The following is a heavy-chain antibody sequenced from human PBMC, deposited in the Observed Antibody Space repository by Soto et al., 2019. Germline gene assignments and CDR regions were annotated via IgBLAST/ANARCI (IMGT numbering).Heavy chain of an antibody. CDR1: GGTFSSYA. J-gene: IGHJ6*02. CDR3: AYQWLVRTLPYDYYYYGMDV. D-gene: IGHD6-19*01. CDR2: IIPIFGTA. Sequence: QVQLVQSGAEVKKPGSSVKVSCKASGGTFSSYAISWVRQAPGQGLEWMGGIIPIFGTANYAQKFQGRVTITADESTSTAYMELSSLRSEDTDVYYCAYQWLVRTLPYDYYYYGMDVWGQGTTVTFSS. V-gene: IGHV1-69*01.